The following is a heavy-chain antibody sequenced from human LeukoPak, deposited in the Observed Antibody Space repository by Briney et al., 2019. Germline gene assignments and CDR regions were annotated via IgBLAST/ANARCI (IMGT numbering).Heavy chain of an antibody. Sequence: SETLSLTCTVSGGLISSGSYYWSWIRQPAGKGLEWIGRMYTSGSTNYNPSLKSRVTISVDASKNQFSLKLSSVTAADTAVYYCARGSSGGAFDIWGQGTMVTVSS. CDR2: MYTSGST. V-gene: IGHV4-61*02. J-gene: IGHJ3*02. CDR3: ARGSSGGAFDI. CDR1: GGLISSGSYY.